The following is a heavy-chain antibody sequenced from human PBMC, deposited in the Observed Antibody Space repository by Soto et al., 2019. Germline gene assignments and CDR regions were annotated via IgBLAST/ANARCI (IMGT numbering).Heavy chain of an antibody. V-gene: IGHV4-59*01. J-gene: IGHJ4*02. CDR1: GGSISSYY. CDR3: ACGTRGPHYFDY. CDR2: IYYSGST. Sequence: QVQLQESGPGLVKPSETLSLTCTVSGGSISSYYWSWIRQPPGKGLEWIGYIYYSGSTNYNPSLKSRVTTSVAPSKNQFSLKLSAVTAADTAVYDCACGTRGPHYFDYWGQGTLVTVSS.